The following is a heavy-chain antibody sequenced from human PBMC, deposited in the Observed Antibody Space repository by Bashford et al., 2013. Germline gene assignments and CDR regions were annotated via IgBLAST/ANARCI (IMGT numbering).Heavy chain of an antibody. Sequence: ASVKVSCKASGYTFTGYYMHWVRQAPGQGLEWMGWINPNSGGTNYAQKFQGRVTMTRDTSISTAYMELSRLRSDDTAVYYCARDPYIAAAGTAIDYWGQGTLVTVSS. V-gene: IGHV1-2*02. CDR2: INPNSGGT. CDR1: GYTFTGYY. CDR3: ARDPYIAAAGTAIDY. D-gene: IGHD6-13*01. J-gene: IGHJ4*02.